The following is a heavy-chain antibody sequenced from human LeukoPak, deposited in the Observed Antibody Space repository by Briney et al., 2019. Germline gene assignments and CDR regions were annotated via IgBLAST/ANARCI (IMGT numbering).Heavy chain of an antibody. CDR1: GFTFSSYW. Sequence: GGSLRLSCAASGFTFSSYWIHWVRQAPGKGLVWVSRINSDGSSITYADSVKGRFTISRDNAKNTLYLQMNSLRVEDTAVYYCAREGRVSGYDFDCWGQGTLVTVSS. J-gene: IGHJ4*02. V-gene: IGHV3-74*03. D-gene: IGHD5-12*01. CDR3: AREGRVSGYDFDC. CDR2: INSDGSSI.